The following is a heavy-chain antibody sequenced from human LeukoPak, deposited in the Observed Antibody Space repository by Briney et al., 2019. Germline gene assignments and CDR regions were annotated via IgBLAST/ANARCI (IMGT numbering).Heavy chain of an antibody. CDR1: GFTFDAYV. Sequence: GGSLRLSCEASGFTFDAYVMHWVRQAPGKGLEWVSLINKDGSATYYADSVKGRFTISRDNSKNSLYLQMNSLRSEDTALYYCATWAFYHSLDVWGQGTTVTVSS. D-gene: IGHD1-26*01. V-gene: IGHV3-43*02. CDR3: ATWAFYHSLDV. CDR2: INKDGSAT. J-gene: IGHJ6*02.